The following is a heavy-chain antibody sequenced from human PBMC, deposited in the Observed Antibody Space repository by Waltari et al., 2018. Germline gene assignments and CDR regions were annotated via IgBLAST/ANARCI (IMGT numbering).Heavy chain of an antibody. V-gene: IGHV1-18*01. D-gene: IGHD3-3*01. CDR3: ARERHRLMEVGYLMALDP. Sequence: QAQLVQSGAEVKKPGASVKVSCRASGYTFSDFGISWVRQAPGQGLEWMGWISSNNGHTNLAQKFQGRLIMTKETFTPTVYMELNYLTSDDTAVYYCARERHRLMEVGYLMALDPWGQGALVTVSS. CDR1: GYTFSDFG. J-gene: IGHJ5*02. CDR2: ISSNNGHT.